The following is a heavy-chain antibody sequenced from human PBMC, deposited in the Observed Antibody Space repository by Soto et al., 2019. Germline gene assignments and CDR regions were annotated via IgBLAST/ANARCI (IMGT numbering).Heavy chain of an antibody. CDR3: ARAMGRIVVVPAAIRNWFDP. D-gene: IGHD2-2*01. CDR2: ISSSSSYI. CDR1: GFTFSSYS. V-gene: IGHV3-21*01. J-gene: IGHJ5*02. Sequence: PGGSLRLSCAASGFTFSSYSMNWVRQAPGKGLEWVSSISSSSSYIYYADSVKGRFTISRDNAKNSLYLQMNSLRAEDTAVYYCARAMGRIVVVPAAIRNWFDPWGQGTLVTVSS.